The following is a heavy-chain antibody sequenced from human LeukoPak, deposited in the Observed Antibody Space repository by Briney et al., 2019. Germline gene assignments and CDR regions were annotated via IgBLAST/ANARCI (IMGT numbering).Heavy chain of an antibody. CDR3: AGGEFHLPFDI. CDR2: IKQDGSEK. Sequence: GGSLRLSCAASGFTFSNYWMSWVRQAPGKGLEWVANIKQDGSEKYYVDSVKGRFTISRDNAKSSLYLQMDSLRAEDTAVYYCAGGEFHLPFDIWGQGTMVTLSS. D-gene: IGHD3-10*01. V-gene: IGHV3-7*04. CDR1: GFTFSNYW. J-gene: IGHJ3*02.